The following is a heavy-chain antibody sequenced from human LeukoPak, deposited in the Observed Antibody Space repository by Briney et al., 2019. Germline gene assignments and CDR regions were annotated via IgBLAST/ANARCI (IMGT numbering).Heavy chain of an antibody. CDR1: GGSINGYY. CDR3: ARVFRGAVTSNWFDP. V-gene: IGHV4-59*01. CDR2: ISDSGST. Sequence: SETLSLTCTVSGGSINGYYWTWIRQPPGKGLEWLGYISDSGSTNYNPSLKSRVTMSVDSSNTQFSLRLNSVTAADTAVYYCARVFRGAVTSNWFDPWGQGTLVTVSS. D-gene: IGHD4-17*01. J-gene: IGHJ5*02.